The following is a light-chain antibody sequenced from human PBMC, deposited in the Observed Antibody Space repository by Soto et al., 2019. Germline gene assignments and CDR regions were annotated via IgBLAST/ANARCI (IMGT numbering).Light chain of an antibody. V-gene: IGKV2-28*01. CDR3: MQSLQTPPT. Sequence: DVVMTQSPLSLPVTPGEPASISCRSSQSLLHSNGYNYLDWYLQKPGQSPQLLIYLGSNRASGGPDRFSGSGSGTDFTLKISRVQTEDVGVYYCMQSLQTPPTFGQGTKVGNQ. J-gene: IGKJ1*01. CDR2: LGS. CDR1: QSLLHSNGYNY.